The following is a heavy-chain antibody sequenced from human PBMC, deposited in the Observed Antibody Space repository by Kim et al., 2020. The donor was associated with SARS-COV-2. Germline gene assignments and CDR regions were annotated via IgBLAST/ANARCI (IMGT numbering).Heavy chain of an antibody. V-gene: IGHV3-23*01. CDR3: AKGSGSGSYYFDY. D-gene: IGHD3-10*01. J-gene: IGHJ4*02. Sequence: ADAVKGRFTISRDNSKNTLYLQMNSLRAEDTAVYYCAKGSGSGSYYFDYWGQGTLVTVSS.